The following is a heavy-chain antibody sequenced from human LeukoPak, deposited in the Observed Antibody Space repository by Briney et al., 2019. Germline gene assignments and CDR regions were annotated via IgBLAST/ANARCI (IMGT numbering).Heavy chain of an antibody. CDR2: IYTSGST. J-gene: IGHJ4*02. D-gene: IGHD2-21*02. V-gene: IGHV4-4*07. CDR3: ARVHCGGDCHLDY. Sequence: SETLSLTCTVSGGSISSYYWSWIRQPPGKGLEWIGRIYTSGSTNYNPSLKSRVTMSVDRSKNQFSLKLSSVTAADTAVYYCARVHCGGDCHLDYWGQGTLVTVSS. CDR1: GGSISSYY.